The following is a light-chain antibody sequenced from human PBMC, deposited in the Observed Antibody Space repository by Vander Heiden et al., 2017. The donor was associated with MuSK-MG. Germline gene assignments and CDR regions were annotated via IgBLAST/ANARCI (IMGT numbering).Light chain of an antibody. J-gene: IGKJ2*01. CDR1: QSVSSY. Sequence: EIVLTQSPATLSLSPGERATLPCRASQSVSSYLAWYQQKPGQAPRLLIYDAANRATGIPARFSGRGCGTDFTLTISSREPEDFAVYYCQQRSNWPPYTFGQGTKLEIK. CDR3: QQRSNWPPYT. CDR2: DAA. V-gene: IGKV3-11*01.